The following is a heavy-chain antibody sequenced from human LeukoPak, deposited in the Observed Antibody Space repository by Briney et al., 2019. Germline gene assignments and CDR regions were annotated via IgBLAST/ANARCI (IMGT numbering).Heavy chain of an antibody. CDR1: GFTVSSSY. CDR2: IYVDGPT. J-gene: IGHJ6*02. CDR3: ARSRSVSNYKGMDV. D-gene: IGHD5/OR15-5a*01. Sequence: GGSLRLSCAASGFTVSSSYMSWVRQAPGKGLEWVSSIYVDGPTFYADSVKGRFTISRDNARNSLYLQMNSLRAEDTAVYYCARSRSVSNYKGMDVWGQGTTVTVSS. V-gene: IGHV3-53*01.